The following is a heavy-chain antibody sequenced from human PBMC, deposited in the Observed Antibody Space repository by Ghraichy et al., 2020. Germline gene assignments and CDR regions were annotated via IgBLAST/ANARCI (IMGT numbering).Heavy chain of an antibody. Sequence: SETLSLTCAVYGGSFSGYYWSWIRQPPGKGLEWIGEINHSGSTNYNPSLKSRVTISVDTSKNQFFLKLSSVTAADTAVYYCALPVGGYCTGGVCPNRPRRSFDYWGQGTLVTVSS. CDR2: INHSGST. CDR1: GGSFSGYY. D-gene: IGHD2-8*02. J-gene: IGHJ4*02. V-gene: IGHV4-34*01. CDR3: ALPVGGYCTGGVCPNRPRRSFDY.